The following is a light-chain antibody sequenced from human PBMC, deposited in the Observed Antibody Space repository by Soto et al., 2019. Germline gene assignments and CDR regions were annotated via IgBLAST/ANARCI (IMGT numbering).Light chain of an antibody. CDR3: QQYNIWPLA. Sequence: EIVMTQSPATLSVSPGERATLSCRASQTVRDNLAWYQQKPGQAPRLLIYGAYIRATGIPARFSGSGSGTEFTLTIDTLQSEDFEVYYCQQYNIWPLAFGGGTKVEIK. J-gene: IGKJ4*01. CDR2: GAY. V-gene: IGKV3D-15*03. CDR1: QTVRDN.